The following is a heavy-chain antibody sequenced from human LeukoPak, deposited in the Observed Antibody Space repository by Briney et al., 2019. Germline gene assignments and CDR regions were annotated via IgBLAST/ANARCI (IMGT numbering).Heavy chain of an antibody. D-gene: IGHD3-10*01. CDR1: GFTFSSYT. CDR3: ATGDRKSMVRGEKDY. Sequence: GGSLRLSCAASGFTFSSYTMHWVRQAPGKGLEWVSLISWDGGSTYYADSVKGRFTISRDNSKNSLYLQMNSLRTEDTALYYCATGDRKSMVRGEKDYWGQGTLVTVSS. J-gene: IGHJ4*02. CDR2: ISWDGGST. V-gene: IGHV3-43*01.